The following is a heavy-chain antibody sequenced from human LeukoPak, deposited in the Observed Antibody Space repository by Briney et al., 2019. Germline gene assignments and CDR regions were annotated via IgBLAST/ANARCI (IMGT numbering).Heavy chain of an antibody. CDR2: ISAYNGNT. CDR1: GYTFTSYG. D-gene: IGHD3-22*01. Sequence: GASVKVSCKASGYTFTSYGISWVRQAPGQGLEWMGWISAYNGNTNYAQKLQGRVTMTTDTSTSTAYMELRSLRSDDTAVYYCARVQSSPYDSSGYYDFDYWGQGTLVTVSS. J-gene: IGHJ4*02. V-gene: IGHV1-18*01. CDR3: ARVQSSPYDSSGYYDFDY.